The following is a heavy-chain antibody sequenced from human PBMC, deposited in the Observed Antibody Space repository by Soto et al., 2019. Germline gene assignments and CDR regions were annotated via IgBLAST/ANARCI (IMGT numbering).Heavy chain of an antibody. V-gene: IGHV3-53*01. CDR3: ARGEEWGWRHYFDL. J-gene: IGHJ4*02. CDR1: GFSASATY. D-gene: IGHD3-3*01. Sequence: EVQLVESGGDLILPGGSLRLSCAASGFSASATYMSWVRQAPGKGLEWVSVIYSGGSASYADSVKGRFTISRDNSKNTVYLQMNTMRADDTGVYYCARGEEWGWRHYFDLWGQGTPVTVSS. CDR2: IYSGGSA.